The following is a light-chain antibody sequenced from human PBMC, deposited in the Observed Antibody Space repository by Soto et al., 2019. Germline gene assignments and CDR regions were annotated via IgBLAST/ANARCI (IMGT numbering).Light chain of an antibody. CDR2: WAS. CDR1: QTVLYSSTNKNY. CDR3: QQYYTTPWT. J-gene: IGKJ1*01. V-gene: IGKV4-1*01. Sequence: DTVMTQSPDSLAVSLGERATINCKSSQTVLYSSTNKNYLAWYQQKPGHPLKLLIYWASTRDSGVHGRFSGSGSGTDFTLTISSLQAEDVAVYYCQQYYTTPWTFGQGTKVEIK.